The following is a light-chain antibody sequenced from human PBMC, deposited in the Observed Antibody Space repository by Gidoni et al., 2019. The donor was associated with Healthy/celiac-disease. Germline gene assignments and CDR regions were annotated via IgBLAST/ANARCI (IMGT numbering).Light chain of an antibody. V-gene: IGLV2-14*01. J-gene: IGLJ2*01. CDR1: SRDVGGYNY. CDR3: SSYTSSSTPV. Sequence: QSALTQPASVSGSPGQSITISCTGTSRDVGGYNYVSWYQQHPGNAPKLMIYEVSNRPSGVSNRFSGSKSGNTASLTISGLQAEDEADYYCSSYTSSSTPVFGGGTKLTVL. CDR2: EVS.